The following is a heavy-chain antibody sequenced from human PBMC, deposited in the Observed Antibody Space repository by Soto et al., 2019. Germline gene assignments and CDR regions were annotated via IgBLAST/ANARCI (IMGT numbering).Heavy chain of an antibody. CDR2: IYYSGST. J-gene: IGHJ4*02. CDR1: GGSISGYY. CDR3: ARLGIPVFVLGPPDY. Sequence: PSETLSLTCTVSGGSISGYYWDWIRQPPGKGLEWIGSIYYSGSTYYNPSLKSRVTISVDTSKNQFSLKLSSVTAADTAVYYCARLGIPVFVLGPPDYWGQGTLVPVSS. V-gene: IGHV4-39*01. D-gene: IGHD3-3*01.